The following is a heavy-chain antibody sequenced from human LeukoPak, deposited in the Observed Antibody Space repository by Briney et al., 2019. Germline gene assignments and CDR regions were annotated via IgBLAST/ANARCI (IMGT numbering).Heavy chain of an antibody. V-gene: IGHV3-30*02. CDR2: IRYDGSNK. CDR1: GFTFSSYG. D-gene: IGHD2-2*01. CDR3: AKEGLGCCSSTSCYGLFDY. Sequence: PGGSLRLSCAASGFTFSSYGMHWVRQAPGKGLEWVAFIRYDGSNKYYADSVKDRFTISRDNSKNTLYLQMNSLRAEDTAVYYCAKEGLGCCSSTSCYGLFDYWGQGTLVTVSS. J-gene: IGHJ4*02.